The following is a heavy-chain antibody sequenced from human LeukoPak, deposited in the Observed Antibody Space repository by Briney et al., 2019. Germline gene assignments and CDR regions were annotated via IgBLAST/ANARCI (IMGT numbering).Heavy chain of an antibody. V-gene: IGHV3-9*01. CDR2: ISWHSENI. CDR3: AKEGSVCTNGICRYFDS. J-gene: IGHJ4*02. CDR1: GFTFAGSA. D-gene: IGHD2-8*01. Sequence: PGGSLRLSCAASGFTFAGSAMHWVRQSPGKGLEWVSSISWHSENIDYADSVKGRFTISRDNAKNSLYLQMNSLRAEDTALYYCAKEGSVCTNGICRYFDSWGQGTLVTISS.